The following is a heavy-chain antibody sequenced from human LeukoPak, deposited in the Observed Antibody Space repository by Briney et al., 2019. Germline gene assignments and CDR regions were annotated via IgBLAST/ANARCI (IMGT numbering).Heavy chain of an antibody. CDR1: GGSINSYY. D-gene: IGHD3-22*01. CDR3: ARGREVYYDSSGYYWIDY. CDR2: IYYSGST. Sequence: SETLSLTCTVSGGSINSYYWSWIRQPPGNGLEWIGYIYYSGSTNYNPSLKSRVTISVDTSKNQFSLKLSSVTAADTAVYYCARGREVYYDSSGYYWIDYWGQGTLVTVSS. J-gene: IGHJ4*02. V-gene: IGHV4-59*08.